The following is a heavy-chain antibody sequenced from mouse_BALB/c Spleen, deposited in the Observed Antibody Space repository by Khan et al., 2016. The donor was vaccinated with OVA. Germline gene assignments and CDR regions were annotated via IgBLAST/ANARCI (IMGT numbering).Heavy chain of an antibody. CDR3: ERELFTTVVATTLAY. V-gene: IGHV5-9-1*01. Sequence: EVMLVESGGGLVKPGGSLKLSCAASGFTFSNYAMSWVRQTPAKRLGWVATISSDDNYTYYPDSVKGRFTISRDNAKNTLYLQMSKLRSEDTAIYFGERELFTTVVATTLAYWGQGTLVTVSA. J-gene: IGHJ3*01. CDR2: ISSDDNYT. CDR1: GFTFSNYA. D-gene: IGHD1-1*01.